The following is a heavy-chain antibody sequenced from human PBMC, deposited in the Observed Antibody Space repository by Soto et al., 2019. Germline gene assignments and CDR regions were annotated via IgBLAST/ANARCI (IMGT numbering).Heavy chain of an antibody. V-gene: IGHV1-2*02. J-gene: IGHJ5*02. CDR1: RYIFTAYF. D-gene: IGHD1-1*01. CDR2: INPNNGAT. Sequence: QVQLVQSGAEVKKPGASVKVSCKAPRYIFTAYFMHWVRQAPGQGLEWMGWINPNNGATHYGLSFQGRVTMTRDTSISTAYMERSSMRSDDTAVYYCASHDPGARFDPWGQGTLVIVSS. CDR3: ASHDPGARFDP.